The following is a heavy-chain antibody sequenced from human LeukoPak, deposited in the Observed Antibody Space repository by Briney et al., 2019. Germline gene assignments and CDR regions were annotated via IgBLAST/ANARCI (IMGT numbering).Heavy chain of an antibody. Sequence: ASVKVSCKASGYTFTGYYMHWVRQAPGQGLEWVGWINPNSGGTNYAQKFQGRVTMTRDTSISTAYMELSRLRSDDTAVYYCAREGSSYYGSGSYYPYPFDYWGQGTLVTVSS. CDR1: GYTFTGYY. V-gene: IGHV1-2*02. CDR3: AREGSSYYGSGSYYPYPFDY. CDR2: INPNSGGT. D-gene: IGHD3-10*01. J-gene: IGHJ4*02.